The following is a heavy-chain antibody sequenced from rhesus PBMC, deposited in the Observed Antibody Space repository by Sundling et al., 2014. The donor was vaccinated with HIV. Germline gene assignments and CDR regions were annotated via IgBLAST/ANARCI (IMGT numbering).Heavy chain of an antibody. CDR1: GFTFSNHY. CDR2: INTGGGTT. J-gene: IGHJ4*01. V-gene: IGHV3S42*01. Sequence: EVQLVESGGGLVQPGGSLRLSCAASGFTFSNHYMYWVRQAPGKGLEWVSAINTGGGTTYYADSVKGRFTISRDNSKNTLSLQMNSLRAEDTAVYYCANENWNYGNYWGQGVLVTVSS. D-gene: IGHD1-26*01. CDR3: ANENWNYGNY.